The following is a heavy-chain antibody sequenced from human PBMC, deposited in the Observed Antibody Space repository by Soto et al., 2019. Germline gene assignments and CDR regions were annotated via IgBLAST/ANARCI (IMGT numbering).Heavy chain of an antibody. D-gene: IGHD2-8*01. V-gene: IGHV1-18*01. CDR3: AKNGQPPYYYDVMDV. CDR2: ISGYNGDT. CDR1: GYTFSRYG. J-gene: IGHJ6*02. Sequence: QGQLVQSGPEAKKPGASVKVSCKASGYTFSRYGISWVRQAPGQGLEWMGWISGYNGDTKYAQKVQGRVTMTIDTATYTAYMELRSLTSDDTAIYYCAKNGQPPYYYDVMDVWGQGTTVTVSS.